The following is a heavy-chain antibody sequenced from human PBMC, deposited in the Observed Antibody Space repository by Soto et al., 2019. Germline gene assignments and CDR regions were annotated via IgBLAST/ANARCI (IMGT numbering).Heavy chain of an antibody. CDR2: SDASGGT. D-gene: IGHD5-12*01. CDR1: GGSLSGYW. V-gene: IGHV4-34*02. CDR3: ARAGFSGPYDAFDI. Sequence: QVQLQQWGAGLLKPSETLSLTCAVFGGSLSGYWWSWIRQPPGKELEWIGESDASGGTNYNPSLKSRVTISVDTSKNQFSPKLTSLIAADTAVYFCARAGFSGPYDAFDIWGQGTMVSVSS. J-gene: IGHJ3*02.